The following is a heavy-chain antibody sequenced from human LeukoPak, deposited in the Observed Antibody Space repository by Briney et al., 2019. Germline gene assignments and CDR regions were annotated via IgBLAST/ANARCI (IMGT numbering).Heavy chain of an antibody. V-gene: IGHV4-34*01. Sequence: YPSETLSLTCAVYGGSFSGYYWSWIRQPPGKGLEWIGEINHSGSTNYNPSLKSRVTISVDTSKNQFSLKLSSVTAADTAVYYCARAIEVGAMTPFDYWGQGTLVTVSS. D-gene: IGHD1-26*01. CDR1: GGSFSGYY. CDR2: INHSGST. J-gene: IGHJ4*02. CDR3: ARAIEVGAMTPFDY.